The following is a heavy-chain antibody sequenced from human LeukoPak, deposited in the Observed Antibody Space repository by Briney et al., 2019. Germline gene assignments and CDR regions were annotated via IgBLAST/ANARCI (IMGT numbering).Heavy chain of an antibody. D-gene: IGHD1-26*01. CDR3: ARDLSAGANSGTFDY. CDR1: GGTFSSYA. CDR2: IIPIFGTA. J-gene: IGHJ4*02. V-gene: IGHV1-69*13. Sequence: ASVTVSCKASGGTFSSYAISWVRQAPGQGLEWMGGIIPIFGTANYAQKFQGRVTITADESTSTAYMELSSLRSEDTAVYYCARDLSAGANSGTFDYWGQGTLVTVSS.